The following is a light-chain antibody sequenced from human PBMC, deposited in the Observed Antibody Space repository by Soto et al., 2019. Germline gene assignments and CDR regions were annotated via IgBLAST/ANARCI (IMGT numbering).Light chain of an antibody. V-gene: IGKV2-24*01. CDR1: QSLVDTDGYTY. J-gene: IGKJ2*01. CDR2: KVS. CDR3: MQATQFPNT. Sequence: DIVLTQTPLSSPVTLGQPAAISCRSSQSLVDTDGYTYLSWLHQRPGQPPRLLIYKVSSRFPGVPDRVSASGAVTDFTLKISRVEAEDVGVYYCMQATQFPNTFGQGTKLEIK.